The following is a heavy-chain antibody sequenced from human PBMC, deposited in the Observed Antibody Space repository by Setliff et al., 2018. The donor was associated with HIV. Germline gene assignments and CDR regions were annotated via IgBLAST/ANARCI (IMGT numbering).Heavy chain of an antibody. J-gene: IGHJ6*03. CDR2: INHAGTT. CDR1: GGSSTLSSDY. V-gene: IGHV4-34*01. D-gene: IGHD1-26*01. CDR3: ARRSGASYYPEFYYYMDV. Sequence: SETLSLTCAVRGGSSTLSSDYWTWVRQTPGKEVQWIGEINHAGTTHYNPSLKSRVTISVDTSSNQFSLKLTSVTAADSAVYYCARRSGASYYPEFYYYMDVWGKGTTVTVSS.